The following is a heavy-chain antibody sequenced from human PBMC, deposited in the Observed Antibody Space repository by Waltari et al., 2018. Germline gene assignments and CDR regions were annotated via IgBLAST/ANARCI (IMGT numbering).Heavy chain of an antibody. Sequence: QVQLQESGPGLVKPSETLSLTCPVSGGSISSYYLSWLRPPPGKGLEWIGYLYYSGSTNYTPNLKSRVTISVDMSKNKDSRKLSSVTAADTAVYYCARASGLWCGELYPMGAFDIWGQGTMVTGSS. V-gene: IGHV4-59*01. CDR1: GGSISSYY. J-gene: IGHJ3*02. D-gene: IGHD3-10*01. CDR3: ARASGLWCGELYPMGAFDI. CDR2: LYYSGST.